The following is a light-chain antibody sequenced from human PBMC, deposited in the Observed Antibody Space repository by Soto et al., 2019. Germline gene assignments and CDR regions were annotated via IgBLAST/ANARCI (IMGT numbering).Light chain of an antibody. CDR2: GAS. Sequence: ESGLTQSPGTLSLSPGERATLSCRASQSVSSSFLAWYQLKPGQAPRLLIYGASSSATGIPDRFSGSGSGTDFTLTISRLGLEDFAVYDCQQYDSSPWTFGQGTKVEIK. CDR1: QSVSSSF. J-gene: IGKJ1*01. V-gene: IGKV3-20*01. CDR3: QQYDSSPWT.